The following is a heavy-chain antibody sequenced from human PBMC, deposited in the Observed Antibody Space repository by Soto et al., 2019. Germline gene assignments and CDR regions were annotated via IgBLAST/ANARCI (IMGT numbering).Heavy chain of an antibody. Sequence: EVQLVESGGGLVQPGGSLRLSCAASGFTFSSYWMRWVRQAPGKGLVWVSRTSSDGSSTSYADSVRGRFTTSRDNAKNTLYLQMDSLRAEDTAVYYCARVHYFPGIGTDYWGQGILVTVSS. J-gene: IGHJ4*02. D-gene: IGHD6-13*01. V-gene: IGHV3-74*01. CDR3: ARVHYFPGIGTDY. CDR1: GFTFSSYW. CDR2: TSSDGSST.